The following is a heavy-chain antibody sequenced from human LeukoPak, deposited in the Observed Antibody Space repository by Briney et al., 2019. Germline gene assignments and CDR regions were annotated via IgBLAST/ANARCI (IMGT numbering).Heavy chain of an antibody. CDR2: INQSGST. CDR1: GGSFSGYY. Sequence: PSETLSLTCGVNGGSFSGYYWSWIRQPPGKGLEWIGEINQSGSTNYNPSLKSRVTISVDTSKNQFSLKLSSVTAADTAVYYCARQYSSGWYKGYFQYWGQGTLVTVSS. V-gene: IGHV4-34*01. J-gene: IGHJ1*01. CDR3: ARQYSSGWYKGYFQY. D-gene: IGHD6-19*01.